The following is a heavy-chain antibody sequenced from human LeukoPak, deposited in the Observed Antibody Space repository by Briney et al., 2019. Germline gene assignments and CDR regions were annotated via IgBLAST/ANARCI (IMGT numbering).Heavy chain of an antibody. CDR2: IIPIFGTA. Sequence: SVKVSCKASGGTFSSYAISWVRQAPEQGLEWMGGIIPIFGTANYAQKFQGRVTITADESTSTAYMELSSLRSEDAAVYYCARSRGDGYKLDYWGQGTLVTVSS. J-gene: IGHJ4*02. CDR1: GGTFSSYA. D-gene: IGHD5-24*01. CDR3: ARSRGDGYKLDY. V-gene: IGHV1-69*01.